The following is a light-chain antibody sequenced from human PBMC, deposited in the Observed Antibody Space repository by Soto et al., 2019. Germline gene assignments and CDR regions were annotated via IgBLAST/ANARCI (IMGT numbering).Light chain of an antibody. CDR2: AVS. Sequence: QSALTQPASVSGSPGQSITISCTGTSSDVGGYNYVSWYQQHPGMAPKLMIYAVSNRPSGVSNRFSGSKSGNTASLTISGLQAEDEAHYYCSSYASSSSHYVVFGGGTKLTVL. V-gene: IGLV2-14*01. J-gene: IGLJ2*01. CDR3: SSYASSSSHYVV. CDR1: SSDVGGYNY.